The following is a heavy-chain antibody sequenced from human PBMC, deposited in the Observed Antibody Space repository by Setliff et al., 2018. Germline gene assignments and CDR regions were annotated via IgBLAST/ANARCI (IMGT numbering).Heavy chain of an antibody. V-gene: IGHV3-66*01. CDR2: IYRDGST. D-gene: IGHD3-22*01. Sequence: PGGSLRLSCVVSGITISNNFWSWARQAPGKGLEWVSVIYRDGSTYYADSVKGRFTISRDNSKNTLYLQMSSLRVEDTAVYFCARGRPTYYDSFTFYRRLDYWGRGTLVTVSS. CDR3: ARGRPTYYDSFTFYRRLDY. J-gene: IGHJ4*02. CDR1: GITISNNF.